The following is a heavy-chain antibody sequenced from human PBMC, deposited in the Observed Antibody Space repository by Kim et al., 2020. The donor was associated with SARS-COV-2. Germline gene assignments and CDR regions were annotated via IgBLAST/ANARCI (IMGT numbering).Heavy chain of an antibody. CDR3: AKGGYSSSWYGQYYYYGMDV. J-gene: IGHJ6*02. CDR2: ISGSGGST. Sequence: GGSLRLSCAASGFTFSSYAMSWVRQAPGKGLEWVSAISGSGGSTYYADSVKGRFTISRDNSKNTLYLQMNSLRAEDTAVYYCAKGGYSSSWYGQYYYYGMDVWGQGTTVTVSS. D-gene: IGHD6-13*01. V-gene: IGHV3-23*01. CDR1: GFTFSSYA.